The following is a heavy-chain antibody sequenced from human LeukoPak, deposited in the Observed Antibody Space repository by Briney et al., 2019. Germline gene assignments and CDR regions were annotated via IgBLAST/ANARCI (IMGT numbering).Heavy chain of an antibody. CDR2: ISSSGSTI. V-gene: IGHV3-11*01. Sequence: PGGSLRLSCAASGFTFSDYYMSWIRQAPGKGLEWVSYISSSGSTIYYADSVKGRFTISRDNAKNSLYLQMNSLRAEDTAVYYCAKALGSGSYYPDAFDIWGQGTMVTVSS. D-gene: IGHD3-10*01. CDR3: AKALGSGSYYPDAFDI. J-gene: IGHJ3*02. CDR1: GFTFSDYY.